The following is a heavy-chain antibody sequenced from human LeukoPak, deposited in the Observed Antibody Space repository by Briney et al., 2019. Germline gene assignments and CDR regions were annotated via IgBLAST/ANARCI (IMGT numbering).Heavy chain of an antibody. CDR1: GGSISSSSYY. Sequence: SETLSLTCTVSGGSISSSSYYWGWIRQPPGKGLEWIGSIYYSGSTYYNPSLKSRVTISVDTSKNQFSLKLSSVTAADTAVYYCAREQYNWNPPANWFDPWGQGTLVTVSS. CDR3: AREQYNWNPPANWFDP. V-gene: IGHV4-39*07. CDR2: IYYSGST. D-gene: IGHD1-20*01. J-gene: IGHJ5*02.